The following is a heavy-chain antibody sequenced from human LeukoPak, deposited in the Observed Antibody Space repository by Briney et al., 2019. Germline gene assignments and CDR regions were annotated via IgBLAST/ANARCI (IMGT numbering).Heavy chain of an antibody. CDR3: ARGIIVGATWGENDNWFDP. CDR1: GDSISNYY. Sequence: SETLSLTCTVSGDSISNYYWSWIRQPPGKGLEWIGYIYCIGSTNYNPSLKSRVTISVDTSKNQFSLKLTSVTAADTAVYYCARGIIVGATWGENDNWFDPWGQGTLVTVSS. CDR2: IYCIGST. V-gene: IGHV4-59*01. D-gene: IGHD1-26*01. J-gene: IGHJ5*02.